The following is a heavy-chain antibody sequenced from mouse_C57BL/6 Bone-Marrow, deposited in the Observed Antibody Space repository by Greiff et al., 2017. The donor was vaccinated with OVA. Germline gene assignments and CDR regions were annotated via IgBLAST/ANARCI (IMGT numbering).Heavy chain of an antibody. J-gene: IGHJ1*03. CDR1: GYTFTSYW. D-gene: IGHD3-1*01. V-gene: IGHV1-50*01. CDR3: AASCWYFDD. Sequence: VQLQQPGAELVKPGASVKLSCKASGYTFTSYWMQWVKQRPVQGLEWIGEIDPSDSYTNYNQKFKGKATLTVDTSSSTTYMQLGDLASEDSAVYYCAASCWYFDDWGKGTTVTVSS. CDR2: IDPSDSYT.